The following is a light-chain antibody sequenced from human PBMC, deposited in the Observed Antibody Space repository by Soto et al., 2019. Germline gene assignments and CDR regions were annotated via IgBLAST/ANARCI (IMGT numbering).Light chain of an antibody. CDR3: QHYNSYSEA. J-gene: IGKJ1*01. Sequence: DIQMTQSPSTLSGSKRDRVNITCRASQTISSWLAWYQQKPGKAPKLLIYKASTLKSGVPSRFSGSGSGTEFTLTISSLQPDDFATYYCQHYNSYSEAFGQGSKVDI. CDR1: QTISSW. CDR2: KAS. V-gene: IGKV1-5*03.